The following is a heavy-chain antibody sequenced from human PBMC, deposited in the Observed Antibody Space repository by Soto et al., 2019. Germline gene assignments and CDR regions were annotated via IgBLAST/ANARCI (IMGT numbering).Heavy chain of an antibody. Sequence: ASVKGSCKASGYTFTSYGISWVRQALGQGLEWMGWISAYNGNTNYAQKLQGRVTMTTDTSTSTAYMELRSLRSDDTAVYYCARTGGSGWYGAFDIWGQGTMVTVSS. V-gene: IGHV1-18*01. D-gene: IGHD6-19*01. CDR2: ISAYNGNT. CDR1: GYTFTSYG. J-gene: IGHJ3*02. CDR3: ARTGGSGWYGAFDI.